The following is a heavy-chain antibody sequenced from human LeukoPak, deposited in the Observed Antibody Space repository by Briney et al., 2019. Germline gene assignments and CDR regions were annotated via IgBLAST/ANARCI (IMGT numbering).Heavy chain of an antibody. V-gene: IGHV6-1*01. CDR3: TRATGGISGY. J-gene: IGHJ4*02. Sequence: SQTLSLTCAISGDSVSSNSVSWNWIRQSPSRGLEWLGRTYYRSKWFSEYAVSVRGRITINPDTAKNHFSLQLHSVTPEDMAMYYCTRATGGISGYWGQGTLVTVSS. D-gene: IGHD2-15*01. CDR1: GDSVSSNSVS. CDR2: TYYRSKWFS.